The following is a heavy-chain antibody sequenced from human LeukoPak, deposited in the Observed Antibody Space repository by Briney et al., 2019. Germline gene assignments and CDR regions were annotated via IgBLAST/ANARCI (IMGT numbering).Heavy chain of an antibody. CDR1: GVSVSSGSYY. CDR3: ARSYYYDSSGFAFDP. Sequence: PSETLSLTCTVSGVSVSSGSYYWSWIRQPPGKGLAWIGYIYYSGSTNYNPSLKSRVTISVDTSKNQFSLKLSSVTAADTAVYYCARSYYYDSSGFAFDPWGQGTLVTVSS. D-gene: IGHD3-22*01. J-gene: IGHJ5*02. CDR2: IYYSGST. V-gene: IGHV4-61*01.